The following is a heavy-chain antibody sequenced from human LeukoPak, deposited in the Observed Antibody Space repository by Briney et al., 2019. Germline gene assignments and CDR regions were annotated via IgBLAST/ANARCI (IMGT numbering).Heavy chain of an antibody. Sequence: GASVKVSCKASGYTFTNSYIHWVRQAPGQGLEWMGIINPSGGSTNYAQKFQGRVTMTRDTSTSTVYMELYSLRSEDTAVYYCASPEVGYWGQGTLVTVSS. CDR3: ASPEVGY. V-gene: IGHV1-46*03. D-gene: IGHD2-15*01. CDR2: INPSGGST. J-gene: IGHJ4*02. CDR1: GYTFTNSY.